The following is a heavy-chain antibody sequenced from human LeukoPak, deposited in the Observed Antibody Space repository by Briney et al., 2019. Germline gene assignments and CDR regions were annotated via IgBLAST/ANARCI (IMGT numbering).Heavy chain of an antibody. Sequence: SETLSLTCAVYGGSFSGYYWSWIRQPPGKGLEWIGEINHSGRTNCNPSLKSRVTISVDTSKNHFSLKLSSVTAADTAVYYCARGGLQHYYGSGSHDYWGQGTLVTVSS. V-gene: IGHV4-34*01. CDR1: GGSFSGYY. CDR2: INHSGRT. CDR3: ARGGLQHYYGSGSHDY. D-gene: IGHD3-10*01. J-gene: IGHJ4*02.